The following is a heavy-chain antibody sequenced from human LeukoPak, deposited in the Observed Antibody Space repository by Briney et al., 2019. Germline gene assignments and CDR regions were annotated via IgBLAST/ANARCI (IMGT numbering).Heavy chain of an antibody. D-gene: IGHD6-19*01. CDR1: GFTFSSYW. CDR2: IKQDGSEK. CDR3: ARDRAYSSGWYGGRVPNDAFDI. V-gene: IGHV3-7*01. Sequence: PGGSLRLSCAASGFTFSSYWMSWVRQAPGKGLEWVANIKQDGSEKYYVDSVKGRFTISRDNAKNSLYLQMNSLRAEDTAVYYCARDRAYSSGWYGGRVPNDAFDIWGQGTMVTVSS. J-gene: IGHJ3*02.